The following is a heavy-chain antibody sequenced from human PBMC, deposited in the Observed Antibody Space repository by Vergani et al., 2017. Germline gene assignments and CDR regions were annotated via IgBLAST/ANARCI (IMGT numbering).Heavy chain of an antibody. CDR1: GGSINSGGYY. Sequence: QVQLQESGPGLVKPSQTLSLTCTVSGGSINSGGYYRSWIRQHPGKGLEWIGYIYYSGDTHYNPSLKSRVSISVDTSKNQFSLKLSSVTAADTAVYYCARGARVLRFLEWLLDAFDIWGQGTMVTVSS. V-gene: IGHV4-31*03. J-gene: IGHJ3*02. CDR3: ARGARVLRFLEWLLDAFDI. CDR2: IYYSGDT. D-gene: IGHD3-3*01.